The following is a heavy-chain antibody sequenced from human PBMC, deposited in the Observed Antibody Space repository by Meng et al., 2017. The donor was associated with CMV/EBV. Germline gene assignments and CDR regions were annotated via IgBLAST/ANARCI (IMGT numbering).Heavy chain of an antibody. J-gene: IGHJ1*01. CDR2: IYYSGST. CDR3: ARGGYCSSTSCYDEYFQH. V-gene: IGHV4-39*07. D-gene: IGHD2-2*01. CDR1: GGSISSSSYY. Sequence: GSLRLSCTVSGGSISSSSYYWGWIRQPPGKGLEWIGSIYYSGSTYYNPSLKSRVTISVDTSKNQFSLKLSSVTAADTAVYYCARGGYCSSTSCYDEYFQHWGQGTLVTVSS.